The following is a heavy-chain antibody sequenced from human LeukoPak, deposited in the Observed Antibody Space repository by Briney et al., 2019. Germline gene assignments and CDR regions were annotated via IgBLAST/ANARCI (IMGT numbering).Heavy chain of an antibody. CDR2: ISSSGSTI. CDR3: ARDPRFHYGSGSTSDY. V-gene: IGHV3-48*03. J-gene: IGHJ4*02. CDR1: GFTFSNYE. D-gene: IGHD3-10*01. Sequence: PGGSLRLSCAASGFTFSNYEMNWVRQAPGKGLEWVSYISSSGSTIYYADSVKGRFTISRDNAKNSLYLQMNSLRAEDTSIYYCARDPRFHYGSGSTSDYWGQGTLVTVSS.